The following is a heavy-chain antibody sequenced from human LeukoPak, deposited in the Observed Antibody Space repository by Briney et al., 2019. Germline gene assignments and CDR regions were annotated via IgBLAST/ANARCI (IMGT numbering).Heavy chain of an antibody. CDR3: ARDLGTTGWHTFDY. CDR2: TYYRSKWYN. V-gene: IGHV6-1*01. J-gene: IGHJ4*02. D-gene: IGHD6-19*01. CDR1: GDSVSSKNGA. Sequence: SQTLSLTCVVSGDSVSSKNGAWNWIKQSPSRGLEWLGRTYYRSKWYNDYAESMEGRMTISQDTSKNQYSLHLNSVTPDDTAVYCARDLGTTGWHTFDYWGQGTLVTVSS.